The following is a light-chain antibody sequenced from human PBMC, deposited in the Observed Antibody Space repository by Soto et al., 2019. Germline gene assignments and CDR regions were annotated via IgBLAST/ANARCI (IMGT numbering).Light chain of an antibody. V-gene: IGKV3-20*01. CDR1: QSISSSY. J-gene: IGKJ3*01. CDR3: QHYVSSPLFT. CDR2: GAF. Sequence: EIVLTQSPGTLSLSPGERATLSCRASQSISSSYLAWYQQKPGQAPRLLIYGAFNRATGVLDRFSGSGSGTDFTLTISRLEPEDFAVYYCQHYVSSPLFTFGPGTKVDIK.